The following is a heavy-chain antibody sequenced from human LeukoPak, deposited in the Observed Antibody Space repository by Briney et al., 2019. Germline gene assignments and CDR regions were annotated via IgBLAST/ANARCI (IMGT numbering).Heavy chain of an antibody. J-gene: IGHJ4*02. V-gene: IGHV4-59*01. Sequence: SETLSLTCTVSGGSISSYYWSWIWQPPGKGLEWIGCIYYSGSTNYNPSLKSRVTISVDTSKNQFSLKLSSVTAADTAVYYCARGSSYCYDSSGYYNYWGQGTLVTVSS. CDR3: ARGSSYCYDSSGYYNY. D-gene: IGHD3-22*01. CDR1: GGSISSYY. CDR2: IYYSGST.